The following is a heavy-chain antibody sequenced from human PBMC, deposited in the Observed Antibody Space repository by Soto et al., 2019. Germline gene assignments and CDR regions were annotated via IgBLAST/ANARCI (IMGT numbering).Heavy chain of an antibody. J-gene: IGHJ4*02. CDR3: ARRGSGRYYDY. D-gene: IGHD1-26*01. CDR2: ISGSGDST. Sequence: GGSLRLSCAASGFTFSSYAMRWVRQAPVKGLEWVSAISGSGDSTYYADSVKGRFTISRDNSKNTLYLQMNSLRAEDTAVYYCARRGSGRYYDYWGQGTLVIVSS. CDR1: GFTFSSYA. V-gene: IGHV3-23*01.